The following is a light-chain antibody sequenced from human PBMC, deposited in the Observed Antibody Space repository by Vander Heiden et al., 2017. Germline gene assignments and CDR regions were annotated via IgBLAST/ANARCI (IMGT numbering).Light chain of an antibody. CDR2: DAS. V-gene: IGKV3-11*01. CDR1: QTVNRY. Sequence: EIAFTQSPGTLSLSPGERATLPCRASQTVNRYLAWYQQKPGQAPRLLIYDASNRATGLPARFSGSGSRADFTLTISSLEPEDFTVYYCTRRSTWPVTFGQGTRLEIK. CDR3: TRRSTWPVT. J-gene: IGKJ5*01.